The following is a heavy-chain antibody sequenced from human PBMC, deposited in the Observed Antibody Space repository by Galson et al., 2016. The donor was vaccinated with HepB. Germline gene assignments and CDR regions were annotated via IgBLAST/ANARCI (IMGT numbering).Heavy chain of an antibody. CDR1: GFSFSLYA. CDR3: AIDRGQLYLRDAFDI. J-gene: IGHJ3*02. V-gene: IGHV3-30-3*01. Sequence: SLRLSCAASGFSFSLYAMHWVRQAPGKGLEWVSIISYHGTNKYYADSVKGRFPISRDKSKNTLYLQMNSLRSEDTAVYYCAIDRGQLYLRDAFDIWGQGTMVTVSS. CDR2: ISYHGTNK. D-gene: IGHD1-1*01.